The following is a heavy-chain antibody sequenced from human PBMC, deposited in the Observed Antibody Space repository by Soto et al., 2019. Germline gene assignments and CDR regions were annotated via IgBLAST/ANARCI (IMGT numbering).Heavy chain of an antibody. CDR2: INPNSGAT. V-gene: IGHV1-2*02. CDR1: GYTFTDYY. Sequence: QVQLVQSRAEVKKPGASVNVSCKASGYTFTDYYIYWLRQAPGHGLEWMGWINPNSGATNYAHNFQGRVTMTRDTSIRAASMELSRLSSDDTAVYYCAKDQGGYMVSGMDVWGQGTTVTVSS. D-gene: IGHD2-2*02. CDR3: AKDQGGYMVSGMDV. J-gene: IGHJ6*02.